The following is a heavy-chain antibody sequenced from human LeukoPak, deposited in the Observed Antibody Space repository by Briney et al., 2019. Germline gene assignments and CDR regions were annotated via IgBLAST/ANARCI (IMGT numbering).Heavy chain of an antibody. CDR2: IYYSGST. J-gene: IGHJ4*02. CDR3: ARTITIRGLIFDY. CDR1: GGSISNYY. D-gene: IGHD3-10*01. V-gene: IGHV4-59*01. Sequence: SETLSLTCTVSGGSISNYYWSWIRQPPGKGLEWIGYIYYSGSTNSNPSLKSRVTISVDTSKNQFSLKLSSVTAADTAVYYCARTITIRGLIFDYWGQGTLVTVSS.